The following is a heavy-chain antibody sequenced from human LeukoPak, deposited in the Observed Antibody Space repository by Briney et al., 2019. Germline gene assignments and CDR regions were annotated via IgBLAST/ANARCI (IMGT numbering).Heavy chain of an antibody. V-gene: IGHV4-61*02. CDR1: GDSISSGDYY. J-gene: IGHJ4*02. CDR3: ARGYCRDDICQVFPY. CDR2: ISSSGST. D-gene: IGHD2-21*02. Sequence: PSETLSLTCTVSGDSISSGDYYWSWIRQPAGKGLEWIGRISSSGSTNYNPSLKSRVTISVDTSKNQFSLKMSYVTAADTGVYYCARGYCRDDICQVFPYWGQGTLVTVSS.